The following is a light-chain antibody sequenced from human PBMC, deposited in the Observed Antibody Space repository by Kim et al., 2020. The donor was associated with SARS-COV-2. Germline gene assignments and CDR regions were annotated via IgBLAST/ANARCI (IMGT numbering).Light chain of an antibody. CDR2: VND. Sequence: GQRVTISCSGSSSNIGFSPVSWYQHLPGTAPKLLIYVNDQRPSGVPDRFSGSKSGTSASLAISGLQSRDEGDYYCATWDDTLSGRVFGGGTQLTVL. J-gene: IGLJ3*02. CDR3: ATWDDTLSGRV. CDR1: SSNIGFSP. V-gene: IGLV1-44*01.